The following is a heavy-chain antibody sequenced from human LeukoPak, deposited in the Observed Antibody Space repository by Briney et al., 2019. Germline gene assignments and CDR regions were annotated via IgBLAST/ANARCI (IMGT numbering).Heavy chain of an antibody. J-gene: IGHJ4*02. CDR2: ISYDGSNK. V-gene: IGHV3-30*03. Sequence: GGSLRLSCAASGFTFSSYGMHWVRQAPGKGLEWVAVISYDGSNKYYADSVKGRFTISRDNAKNSLYLQMNSLRAEDTAVYYCARASGGDYVVGFYYFDYWGQGTLVTVSS. D-gene: IGHD4-17*01. CDR3: ARASGGDYVVGFYYFDY. CDR1: GFTFSSYG.